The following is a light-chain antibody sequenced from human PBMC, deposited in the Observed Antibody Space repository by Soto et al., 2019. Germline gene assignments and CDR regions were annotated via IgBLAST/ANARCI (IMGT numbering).Light chain of an antibody. V-gene: IGKV1-6*01. J-gene: IGKJ1*01. CDR1: QAIRNE. Sequence: AIQMTQSPSSLSASVGDRVIITCRASQAIRNELGWYQQRPGKAPKLLIYGTSNLQSGVPSRLSGSGSGTDFTLTINGLQPEDFATYYCLQDYSYPRTFGQGTKVDVK. CDR3: LQDYSYPRT. CDR2: GTS.